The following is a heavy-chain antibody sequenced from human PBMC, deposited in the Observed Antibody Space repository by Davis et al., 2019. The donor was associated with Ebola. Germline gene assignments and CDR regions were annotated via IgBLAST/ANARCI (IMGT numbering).Heavy chain of an antibody. CDR2: IIPVVDTK. V-gene: IGHV1-69*04. J-gene: IGHJ5*02. Sequence: SVKVSCKTSGGSFTNYAGNWARHVPGQGLEWMGRIIPVVDTKDYAQKFQGRVTLTAGKATNTAYVELSGLRFDDTAVYYCAIGKWFDPWGQGTLV. CDR3: AIGKWFDP. CDR1: GGSFTNYA.